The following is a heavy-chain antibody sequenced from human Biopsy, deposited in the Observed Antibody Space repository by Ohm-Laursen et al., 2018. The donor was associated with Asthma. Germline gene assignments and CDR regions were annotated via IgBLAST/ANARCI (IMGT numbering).Heavy chain of an antibody. V-gene: IGHV2-5*02. CDR1: GLSLSTSGVG. CDR3: AHQYSSLRGWAFDP. Sequence: TQTLTLTCTFSGLSLSTSGVGVGWIRQPPGKALVWLALIYWDDDTRYSPSLKSRLTITKDTSKNQVVLTMTNMDPVDTATYYCAHQYSSLRGWAFDPWGQGTLVTVSS. J-gene: IGHJ5*02. CDR2: IYWDDDT. D-gene: IGHD6-6*01.